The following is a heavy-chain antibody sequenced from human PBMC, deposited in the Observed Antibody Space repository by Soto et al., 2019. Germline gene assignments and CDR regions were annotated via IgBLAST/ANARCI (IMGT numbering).Heavy chain of an antibody. J-gene: IGHJ4*02. V-gene: IGHV1-8*01. CDR3: AREGKGLSPDY. CDR1: GYTLPSFY. CDR2: MNPNSGNT. Sequence: GGPVEGSFQASGYTLPSFYIDWVPQATGQGLEWMGWMNPNSGNTGYAQKFQGRVTMTRNTSISTAYMELSSLRSEDTAVYYCAREGKGLSPDYWGQGTLVTVSS. D-gene: IGHD3-16*02.